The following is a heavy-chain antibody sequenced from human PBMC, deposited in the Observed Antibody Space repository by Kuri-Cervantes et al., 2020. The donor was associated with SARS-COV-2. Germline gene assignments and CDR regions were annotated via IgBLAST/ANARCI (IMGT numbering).Heavy chain of an antibody. J-gene: IGHJ3*02. V-gene: IGHV3-7*02. CDR3: VTGHENYYPLYPFDI. CDR2: IKYDGGER. D-gene: IGHD1-7*01. CDR1: GFLFSASA. Sequence: GESLKISCEVSGFLFSASAIHWVRQGSGKGLEWVANIKYDGGERYYQDSVKGRFTISRDNAKNSLYLQMNSLRADDTAVYYCVTGHENYYPLYPFDIWGQGTMVTVSS.